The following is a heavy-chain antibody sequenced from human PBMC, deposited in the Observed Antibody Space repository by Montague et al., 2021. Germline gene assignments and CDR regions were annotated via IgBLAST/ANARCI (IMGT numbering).Heavy chain of an antibody. V-gene: IGHV3-9*01. CDR1: GFRFDDYT. CDR2: ISWNSNSI. D-gene: IGHD3-10*01. J-gene: IGHJ4*02. Sequence: SLRLSCAASGFRFDDYTMHWVRQVPGKGLEWVSGISWNSNSIDYVDSVKGRFTISRDHAKNSLYLEMNSLRAEGTALYFCAKEKGIALVRGLDYWGQGTQVTVSS. CDR3: AKEKGIALVRGLDY.